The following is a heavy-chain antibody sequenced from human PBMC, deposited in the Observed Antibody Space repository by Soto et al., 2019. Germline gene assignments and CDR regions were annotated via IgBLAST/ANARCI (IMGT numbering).Heavy chain of an antibody. J-gene: IGHJ6*02. D-gene: IGHD3-3*01. CDR1: GGSISSYY. CDR3: ARGGNTIFGVAPLDDYYGMDV. Sequence: QVQLQESGPGLVKPSETLSLTCTVSGGSISSYYWSWIRQPAGKGLEWIGRIYTSGSTNYNPSLKSRVTMSVDTSKNQFSLKLSSVTAADTAVYYCARGGNTIFGVAPLDDYYGMDVWGQGTTVTVSS. V-gene: IGHV4-4*07. CDR2: IYTSGST.